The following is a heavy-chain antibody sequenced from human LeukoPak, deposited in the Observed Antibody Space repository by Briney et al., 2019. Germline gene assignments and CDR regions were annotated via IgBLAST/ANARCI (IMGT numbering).Heavy chain of an antibody. V-gene: IGHV3-23*01. D-gene: IGHD2-2*01. CDR3: AKSVHWYQLNAFDP. CDR1: GFTFSSYA. J-gene: IGHJ5*02. Sequence: GGSLRLSCAASGFTFSSYAMSWVRQAPGKGLEWVSAISGSGGSTYYADSVKGRFTISRDNSKNTLYLQMNSLRAEDTAVYYFAKSVHWYQLNAFDPWGQGTLVTVSS. CDR2: ISGSGGST.